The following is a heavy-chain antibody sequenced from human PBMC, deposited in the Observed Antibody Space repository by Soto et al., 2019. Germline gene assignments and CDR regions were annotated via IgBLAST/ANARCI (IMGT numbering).Heavy chain of an antibody. V-gene: IGHV1-3*04. CDR1: RYTFNSYA. Sequence: GASVKVCCKASRYTFNSYAMRWMRHARGQRLEWMGWINTGNGNTKCSQKFQGRVTITRDTSTSTVYIEVSSLRSEDTAVYCCSKVDRGETSPFDHWGQGTLVTVSS. D-gene: IGHD3-10*01. J-gene: IGHJ4*02. CDR3: SKVDRGETSPFDH. CDR2: INTGNGNT.